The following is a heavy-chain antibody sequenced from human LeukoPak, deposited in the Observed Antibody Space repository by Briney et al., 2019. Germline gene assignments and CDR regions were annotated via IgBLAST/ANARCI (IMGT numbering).Heavy chain of an antibody. CDR3: ASEDVDTGDF. V-gene: IGHV3-30*01. CDR1: GFTFTNAG. D-gene: IGHD5-18*01. CDR2: ISHDGTNK. J-gene: IGHJ4*02. Sequence: RTGGSLRLSCAGSGFTFTNAGIHWVRLAAGKGLEWVSFISHDGTNKYYSDSVDGRFTVSRLNSQNTVYLQMTDLRPDDTATYYCASEDVDTGDFWGQGTLATVSS.